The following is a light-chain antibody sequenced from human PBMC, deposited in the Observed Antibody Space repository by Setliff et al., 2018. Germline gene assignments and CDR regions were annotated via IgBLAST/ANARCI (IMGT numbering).Light chain of an antibody. CDR1: SSDVGGYNY. CDR2: KVS. V-gene: IGLV2-8*01. J-gene: IGLJ2*01. Sequence: QSALAQPPSASGSPGQSVTISCTGTSSDVGGYNYVSWYQQHPGKAPKLIIHKVSKRPSGVPDRFSGSKSGNTVSLTVSGLQAEDEAHYYCSSYAGSNTVFGGGTK. CDR3: SSYAGSNTV.